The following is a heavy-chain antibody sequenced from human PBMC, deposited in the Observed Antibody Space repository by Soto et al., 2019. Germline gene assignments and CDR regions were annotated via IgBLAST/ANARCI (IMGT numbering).Heavy chain of an antibody. J-gene: IGHJ3*02. D-gene: IGHD3-3*01. CDR1: GYTFTSYG. Sequence: ASVKVSCKASGYTFTSYGISWVRQAPGQGLEWMGWISAYNGNTNYAQKLQGRVTMTTDTSTSTAYMELRSLRSDDTAVYYCACSYDFWSGYYGGISLDAFDIWGQGTMVTVSS. V-gene: IGHV1-18*01. CDR2: ISAYNGNT. CDR3: ACSYDFWSGYYGGISLDAFDI.